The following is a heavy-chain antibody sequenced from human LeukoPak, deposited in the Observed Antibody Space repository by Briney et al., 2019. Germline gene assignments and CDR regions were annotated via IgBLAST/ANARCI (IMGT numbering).Heavy chain of an antibody. CDR3: ARRNGYGLYYYGMDV. CDR1: GGSISSYY. J-gene: IGHJ6*02. V-gene: IGHV4-59*08. D-gene: IGHD6-25*01. Sequence: SETLSLTCTVSGGSISSYYWSWIRQPPGKGLEWIGYIYYSGSTNYNPSLKSRVTISIDTSKNQFSLKLSSVTAADTAVYYCARRNGYGLYYYGMDVWGQGTTVTVSS. CDR2: IYYSGST.